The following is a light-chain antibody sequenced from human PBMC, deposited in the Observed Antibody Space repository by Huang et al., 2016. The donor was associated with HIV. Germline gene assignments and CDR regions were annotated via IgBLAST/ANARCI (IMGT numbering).Light chain of an antibody. Sequence: IQLTQSPSSLSLYVGDKVTITCRASTGIPTSVAWYPQRPGTAPKLLIYAASTLQNGVPSRFSGSGSGADFALSIANVQPEDSATYYCQQFSSYPLTFGGGTKVEIK. CDR3: QQFSSYPLT. J-gene: IGKJ4*01. CDR1: TGIPTS. CDR2: AAS. V-gene: IGKV1-9*01.